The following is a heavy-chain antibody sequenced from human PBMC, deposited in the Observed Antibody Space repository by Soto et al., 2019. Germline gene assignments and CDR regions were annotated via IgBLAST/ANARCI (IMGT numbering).Heavy chain of an antibody. J-gene: IGHJ6*03. CDR2: INSDGSVS. CDR3: ARGDCVGGTCYSLAGAFFYYMDV. CDR1: GFTFSNYW. D-gene: IGHD2-15*01. V-gene: IGHV3-74*02. Sequence: EVQLVESGGGLVQPGGSLRLSCAASGFTFSNYWMYWVRQAPGKGLEWVSRINSDGSVSSHADSVRGRLTISRDNVKNTLYLHMDSLSAEETAVYFCARGDCVGGTCYSLAGAFFYYMDVWGKGTTVTVFS.